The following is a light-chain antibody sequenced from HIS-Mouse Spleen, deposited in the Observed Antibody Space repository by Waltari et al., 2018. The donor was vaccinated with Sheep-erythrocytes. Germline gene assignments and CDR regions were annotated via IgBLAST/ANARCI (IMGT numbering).Light chain of an antibody. CDR1: SSDVGSYNL. Sequence: QSALTQPASMSGSPGQSITISCTGTSSDVGSYNLVSWYQQHPGKAPKLMIYEGSKRPSGVSNRFSGSKSGNTASLTISVLQAEDESDYYCCSYAGSSTPWVFGGGTKLTVL. J-gene: IGLJ3*02. V-gene: IGLV2-23*01. CDR2: EGS. CDR3: CSYAGSSTPWV.